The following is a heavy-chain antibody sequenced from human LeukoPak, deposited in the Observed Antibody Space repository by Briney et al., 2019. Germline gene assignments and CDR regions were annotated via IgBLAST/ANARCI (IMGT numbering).Heavy chain of an antibody. Sequence: ASVKVPCKASGYTFTGYYMHWVRQAPGQGLEWMGGINPNSGDTNYAQKFQGRVTMTRDTSISTAYMELSRLRSDDTAVYYCARAGDYDFWSGYLIPWFDPWGQGTLVTVSS. CDR2: INPNSGDT. J-gene: IGHJ5*02. CDR3: ARAGDYDFWSGYLIPWFDP. D-gene: IGHD3-3*01. V-gene: IGHV1-2*02. CDR1: GYTFTGYY.